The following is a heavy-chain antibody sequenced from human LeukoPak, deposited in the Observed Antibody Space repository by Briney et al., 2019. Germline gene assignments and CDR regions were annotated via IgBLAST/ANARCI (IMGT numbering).Heavy chain of an antibody. CDR3: ARDLKGSAWYVDY. J-gene: IGHJ4*02. V-gene: IGHV3-11*05. Sequence: PGGSLRLSCAASGFTFSDYYMTWICQAPGKGLEWLSYITSSSTYTNYADSVKGRFTISRDNAKNSLYLQMNSLRVEDTAVYYCARDLKGSAWYVDYWGQGTLVTVSS. CDR2: ITSSSTYT. D-gene: IGHD6-19*01. CDR1: GFTFSDYY.